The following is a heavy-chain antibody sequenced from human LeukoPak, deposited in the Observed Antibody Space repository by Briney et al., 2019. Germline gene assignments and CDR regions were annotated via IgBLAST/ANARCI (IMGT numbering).Heavy chain of an antibody. Sequence: SETLSLTCTVSGGSISSYYWSWIRQPPGKGLEWIGYIYYSGSTNYNPSLKSRVTISVDTSKNQFSLKLSSVTAADTAVYYCARDLGSGFDYWGQGTLVTVSS. D-gene: IGHD3-10*01. V-gene: IGHV4-59*01. CDR2: IYYSGST. CDR3: ARDLGSGFDY. J-gene: IGHJ4*02. CDR1: GGSISSYY.